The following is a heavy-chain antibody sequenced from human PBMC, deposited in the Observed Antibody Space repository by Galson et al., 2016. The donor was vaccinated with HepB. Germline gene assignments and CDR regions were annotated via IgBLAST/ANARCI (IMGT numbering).Heavy chain of an antibody. J-gene: IGHJ4*02. CDR3: AKEVGVGITGTTIDY. CDR2: IIPIFGPA. Sequence: SVKVSCKASGGTFGRYTISWVRQAPGEGLEWMGGIIPIFGPATYAQKFQGRVTITADESTSTAYMELSSLRYEDTAVYYCAKEVGVGITGTTIDYWGQGTLVTVSS. D-gene: IGHD1-7*01. V-gene: IGHV1-69*13. CDR1: GGTFGRYT.